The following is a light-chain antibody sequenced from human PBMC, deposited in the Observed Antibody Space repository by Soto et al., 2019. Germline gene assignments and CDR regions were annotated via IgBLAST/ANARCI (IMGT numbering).Light chain of an antibody. CDR3: QQYHYWPYT. CDR2: STS. J-gene: IGKJ2*01. CDR1: QSVSSL. Sequence: VLTQSPATLSVSPGERVTLSCRASQSVSSLLAWYQQKPGQAPRLLIYSTSTRATGIPARFSGSGSGTEFTLTIGSLQSEDFAIYYCQQYHYWPYTFGQGTNLEIK. V-gene: IGKV3-15*01.